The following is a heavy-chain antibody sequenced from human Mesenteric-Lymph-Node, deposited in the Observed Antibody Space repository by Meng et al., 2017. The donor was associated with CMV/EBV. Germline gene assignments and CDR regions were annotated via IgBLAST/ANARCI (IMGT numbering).Heavy chain of an antibody. CDR3: ARRTGAAASYGLDV. D-gene: IGHD6-25*01. CDR2: IRYDGSNK. Sequence: GESLKISCAGSGFTFSSYGMHWVRRTPGKGLEWVALIRYDGSNKYYAESVKGRFTISRDNSQNTLYLQMNSLRVEDTGVYYCARRTGAAASYGLDVWGQGTTVTVSS. J-gene: IGHJ6*02. CDR1: GFTFSSYG. V-gene: IGHV3-30*02.